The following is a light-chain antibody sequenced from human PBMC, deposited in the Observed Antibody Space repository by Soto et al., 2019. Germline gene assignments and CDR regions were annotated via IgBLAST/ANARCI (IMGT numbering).Light chain of an antibody. J-gene: IGKJ3*01. CDR2: GVS. CDR3: QQYGNSGVT. CDR1: QSVNRNY. V-gene: IGKV3-20*01. Sequence: EIVLTQSPGTLSLSPGERATLSCRASQSVNRNYLAWHPQKPGQAPRXXIYGVSSRETGIPDRFSGSGSGTEFTLTISRLEPEDFEVDYCQQYGNSGVTFGPGTKVDIK.